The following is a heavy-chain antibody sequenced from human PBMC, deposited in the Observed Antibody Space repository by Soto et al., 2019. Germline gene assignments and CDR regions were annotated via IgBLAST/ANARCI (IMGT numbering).Heavy chain of an antibody. Sequence: QVQLVQSGAEVKKPGASVKVSCKASGYTFTSYAMHWVRQAPGQRLEWMGWINAGNGNTKYSQKFQGRVTITRDTSASTAYMELSSLRSEDTAVYYCARYRALWFGDPGGGYFDLWGRGTLVTVSS. CDR1: GYTFTSYA. V-gene: IGHV1-3*01. J-gene: IGHJ2*01. CDR2: INAGNGNT. D-gene: IGHD3-10*01. CDR3: ARYRALWFGDPGGGYFDL.